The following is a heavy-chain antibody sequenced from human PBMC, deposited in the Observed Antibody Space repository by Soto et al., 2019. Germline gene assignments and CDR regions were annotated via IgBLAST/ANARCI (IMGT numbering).Heavy chain of an antibody. V-gene: IGHV4-39*02. CDR1: GGSISSSSYY. Sequence: SETLSLTCTVSGGSISSSSYYWGWIRQPPGKGLEWIGSIDYSGSTYYNPSLKSRVTISVDTSKNHFSLKLSSVTAADTAVYYCARQGDILTGYSRMYYFDYWGQGTLVTVSS. J-gene: IGHJ4*02. D-gene: IGHD3-9*01. CDR2: IDYSGST. CDR3: ARQGDILTGYSRMYYFDY.